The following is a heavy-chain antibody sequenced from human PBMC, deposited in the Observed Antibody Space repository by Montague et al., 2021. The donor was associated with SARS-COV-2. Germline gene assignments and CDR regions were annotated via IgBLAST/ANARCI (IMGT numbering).Heavy chain of an antibody. CDR3: ARMTTVVTLGYYYYYGMDV. V-gene: IGHV2-70*11. D-gene: IGHD4-23*01. J-gene: IGHJ6*02. CDR1: GFSLSTSGMC. CDR2: IDWDDDK. Sequence: PALVKPTQTLTLTCTFSGFSLSTSGMCVSWIRQPPGKALEWLARIDWDDDKYYSTSLKTRLTISKDTSKNQVVLTMTNMDPVDTATYYCARMTTVVTLGYYYYYGMDVWGQGTTVTVSS.